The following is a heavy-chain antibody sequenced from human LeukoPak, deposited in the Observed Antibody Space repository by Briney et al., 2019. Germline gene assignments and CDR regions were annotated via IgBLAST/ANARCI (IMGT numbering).Heavy chain of an antibody. CDR3: ARGRRWLEVVPAAWFDP. CDR1: GYTFTSHD. D-gene: IGHD2-2*01. CDR2: MNPNSGNT. J-gene: IGHJ5*02. Sequence: GASVKVSCKASGYTFTSHDIHWVRQATGQGLEWMGWMNPNSGNTGYAQKFQGRVTMTSNTSTSTAYMELNSLRSEDTAVYYCARGRRWLEVVPAAWFDPWGQGTLVTVSS. V-gene: IGHV1-8*01.